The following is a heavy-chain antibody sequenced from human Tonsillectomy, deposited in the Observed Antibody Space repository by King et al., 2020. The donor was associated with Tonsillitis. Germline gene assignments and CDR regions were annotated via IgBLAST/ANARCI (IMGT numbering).Heavy chain of an antibody. CDR3: TTSGWYGAFDI. J-gene: IGHJ3*02. CDR2: IKSQTDGGTT. D-gene: IGHD6-19*01. CDR1: GFTFSSVW. Sequence: VQLVESGGGMVKPGGSLRLSCAASGFTFSSVWMSWVRQAPGKGLEWVGRIKSQTDGGTTDYAAPVKGRFTISRDDSQKTVYLQLNSLKTEDTALYYCTTSGWYGAFDIWGQGTMVTASS. V-gene: IGHV3-15*01.